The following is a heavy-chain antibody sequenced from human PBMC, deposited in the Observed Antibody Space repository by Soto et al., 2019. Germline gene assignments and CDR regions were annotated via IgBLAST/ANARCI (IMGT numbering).Heavy chain of an antibody. CDR3: ARAIAAAAPNTVYNWFDP. J-gene: IGHJ5*02. V-gene: IGHV4-34*01. Sequence: SETLSLTCAVYGGSFSGYYWSWIRQPPGKGLEWIGEINHSGSTNYNPSLKSRVTISVDTSKNQFSLKLSSVTAADTAVYYCARAIAAAAPNTVYNWFDPWGQGTLVTVSS. CDR2: INHSGST. D-gene: IGHD6-13*01. CDR1: GGSFSGYY.